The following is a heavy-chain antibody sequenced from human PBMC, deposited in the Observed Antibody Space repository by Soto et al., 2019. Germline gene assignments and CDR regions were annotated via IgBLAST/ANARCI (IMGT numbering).Heavy chain of an antibody. CDR1: GGTFSSYT. Sequence: ASVKVSCKASGGTFSSYTISWVRQAPGQGLEWMGRIIPILGIANYAQKFQGRVTITADKSTSTAYMELSSLRSEDTAVYYCARDLASGWPSYWGQGTLVTVSS. J-gene: IGHJ4*02. V-gene: IGHV1-69*04. CDR2: IIPILGIA. CDR3: ARDLASGWPSY. D-gene: IGHD6-19*01.